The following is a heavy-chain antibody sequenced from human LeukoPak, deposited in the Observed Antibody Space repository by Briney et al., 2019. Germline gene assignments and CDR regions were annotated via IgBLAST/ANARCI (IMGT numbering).Heavy chain of an antibody. D-gene: IGHD6-19*01. J-gene: IGHJ4*02. Sequence: PGGSLRLSCAASGFTFSSYAMSWVRQAPGKGLEWVSTISGNGGSTNYADSVKGRFTISRDNSKNTLYLQMNSLRAEDTAVYYCAKELSSGYYGYYFDYWGQGTLVTVSS. CDR3: AKELSSGYYGYYFDY. CDR2: ISGNGGST. CDR1: GFTFSSYA. V-gene: IGHV3-23*01.